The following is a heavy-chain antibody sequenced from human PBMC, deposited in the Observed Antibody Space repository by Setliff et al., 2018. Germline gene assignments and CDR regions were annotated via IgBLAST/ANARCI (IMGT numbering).Heavy chain of an antibody. D-gene: IGHD3-22*01. V-gene: IGHV3-7*01. CDR2: IKEDGSEK. CDR1: RFTFSNYW. CDR3: VRDRWKVIVNRGDDAFDL. J-gene: IGHJ3*01. Sequence: LRLSCAASRFTFSNYWMSWVRQAPGKGLEWVANIKEDGSEKYYVDSVKGRFTISRDNAKNSLDLQMNSLSGEDTAVYYCVRDRWKVIVNRGDDAFDLWGQGAMVTVSS.